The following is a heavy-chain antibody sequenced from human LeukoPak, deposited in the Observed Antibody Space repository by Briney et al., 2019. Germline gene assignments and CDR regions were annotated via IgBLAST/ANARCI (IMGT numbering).Heavy chain of an antibody. J-gene: IGHJ4*02. Sequence: PGGSLRLSCAASGFTFSSYAMSWVRQAPGKGLEWVSAISGSGGSTYYADSVKGRFTISRDNSKNTLYLQMNSLRAEDTAVYYCAKGSSPYSSSWYVYWGQGTLVTVSS. CDR3: AKGSSPYSSSWYVY. CDR1: GFTFSSYA. CDR2: ISGSGGST. D-gene: IGHD6-13*01. V-gene: IGHV3-23*01.